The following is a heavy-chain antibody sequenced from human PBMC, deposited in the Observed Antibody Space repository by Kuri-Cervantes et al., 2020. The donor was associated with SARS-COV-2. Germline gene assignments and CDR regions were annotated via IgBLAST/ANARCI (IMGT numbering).Heavy chain of an antibody. J-gene: IGHJ2*01. CDR1: ECTFSSHA. V-gene: IGHV3-30-3*01. Sequence: GESLKISCEVSECTFSSHAMHWVRQAPGKGLEWVAVISSDGGNKYYADSVRGRFTISRDNSKNTLYLRLNTLRAEDTAVYHCAREYVYDTTGYFYWYFDLWGRGTPVTVSS. CDR3: AREYVYDTTGYFYWYFDL. CDR2: ISSDGGNK. D-gene: IGHD3-22*01.